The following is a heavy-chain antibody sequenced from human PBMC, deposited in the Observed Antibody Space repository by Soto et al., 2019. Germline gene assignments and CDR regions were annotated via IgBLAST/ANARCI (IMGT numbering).Heavy chain of an antibody. CDR2: IYHSGST. V-gene: IGHV4-4*02. Sequence: SETLSLTCAVSGRSIISSNWWSWVRQPPGKGLEWIGEIYHSGSTNYNPSLKSRVTISVDKSKNQFSLKLSSVTAADTAVYYCARDAYGSGSYLVKGNYYYGMDVWGQGTTVT. D-gene: IGHD3-10*01. CDR3: ARDAYGSGSYLVKGNYYYGMDV. J-gene: IGHJ6*02. CDR1: GRSIISSNW.